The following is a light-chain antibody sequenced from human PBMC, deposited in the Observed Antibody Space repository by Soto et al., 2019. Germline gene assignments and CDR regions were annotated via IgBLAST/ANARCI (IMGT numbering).Light chain of an antibody. J-gene: IGLJ1*01. CDR3: QMWDNTSDLPV. CDR2: DDS. CDR1: TIGSKS. Sequence: SYELTQPPSVSVAPGQTARITCGGDTIGSKSVHWYQQKPGQAPVLVVYDDSDRPSGIPERFSGSTSGNTATLTISRVEAGDEADYYCQMWDNTSDLPVFGTGTKVTVL. V-gene: IGLV3-21*02.